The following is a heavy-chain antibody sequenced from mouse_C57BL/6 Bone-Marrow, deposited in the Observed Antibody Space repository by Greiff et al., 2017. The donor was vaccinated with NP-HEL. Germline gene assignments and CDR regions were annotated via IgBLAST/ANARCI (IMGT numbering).Heavy chain of an antibody. Sequence: VQLQQSGPELVKPEASVKISCKASGYTFTDYYMNWVKQSHGKSLEWIGDINPNNGGTSYNQKFKGKATLTVDKSSSTAYMELRSLTSEDSAVYYCARGGDYDAMDYWGQGTSVTVSS. CDR1: GYTFTDYY. CDR3: ARGGDYDAMDY. V-gene: IGHV1-26*01. CDR2: INPNNGGT. J-gene: IGHJ4*01.